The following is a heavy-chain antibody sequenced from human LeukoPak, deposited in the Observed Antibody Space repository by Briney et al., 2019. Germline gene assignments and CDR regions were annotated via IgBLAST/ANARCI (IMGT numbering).Heavy chain of an antibody. V-gene: IGHV4-39*07. Sequence: PSETLSLTCTVSGGSISSSSYYWGWIRQPPGKGLEWIGSIYYSGSTYYNPSLKSRVTISVDTSKNQFSLKLSSVTAADTAVYYCAREADRNHYYGSGSYPDYWGQGTLVTVSS. D-gene: IGHD3-10*01. J-gene: IGHJ4*02. CDR2: IYYSGST. CDR1: GGSISSSSYY. CDR3: AREADRNHYYGSGSYPDY.